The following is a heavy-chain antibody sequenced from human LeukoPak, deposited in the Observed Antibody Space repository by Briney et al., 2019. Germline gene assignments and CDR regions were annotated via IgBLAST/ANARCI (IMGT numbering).Heavy chain of an antibody. CDR3: TLYYGDYEGGFDP. V-gene: IGHV3-15*01. CDR1: GFTFSNAW. CDR2: IKSKTDGGTT. J-gene: IGHJ5*02. D-gene: IGHD4-17*01. Sequence: PGGSLRLSCAASGFTFSNAWMSWVRQAPGKGLEWVGRIKSKTDGGTTDYAAPVKGRFTISRDDSKNTLYLQMNSLKTEDTAVYYCTLYYGDYEGGFDPWGQGTLVTVSS.